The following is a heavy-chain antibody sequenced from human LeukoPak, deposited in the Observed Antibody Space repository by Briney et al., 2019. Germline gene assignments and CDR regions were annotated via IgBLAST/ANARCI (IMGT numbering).Heavy chain of an antibody. CDR3: ATFAAARRGGYEYYFDY. D-gene: IGHD6-13*01. J-gene: IGHJ4*02. CDR2: FDPEDGET. CDR1: GYTLTELS. V-gene: IGHV1-24*01. Sequence: ASVKVSCKVSGYTLTELSMHWVRQAPGKGLEWMGGFDPEDGETIYAQKFQGRVTMTEDTSTDTAYMELSSLRSEDTAVYYCATFAAARRGGYEYYFDYWGQGTLVTVSS.